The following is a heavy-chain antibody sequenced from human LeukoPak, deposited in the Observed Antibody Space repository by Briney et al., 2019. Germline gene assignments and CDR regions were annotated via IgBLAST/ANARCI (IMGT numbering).Heavy chain of an antibody. J-gene: IGHJ3*02. CDR1: GGSFSGYY. Sequence: SETLSLTCAVYGGSFSGYYWTWIRQPPGKGLEWIGEINHSGSTNYNPSLKSRVTISVDTSKNQFSLKLNSVTAADTAVYYCAKSNGYGLVDIWGQGTMVTVSS. CDR2: INHSGST. D-gene: IGHD3-10*01. CDR3: AKSNGYGLVDI. V-gene: IGHV4-34*01.